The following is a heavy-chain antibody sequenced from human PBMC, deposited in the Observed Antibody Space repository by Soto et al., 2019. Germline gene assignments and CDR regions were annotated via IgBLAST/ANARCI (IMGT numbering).Heavy chain of an antibody. CDR3: AREGQPVYYYDSSGFSDY. J-gene: IGHJ4*02. D-gene: IGHD3-22*01. Sequence: GASVKVSCKASGYTFTSYDINWVRQATGRGLEWMGWMNPNSANTGSAQKLQGRVTMTTDTSTSTAYMELRSLRSDDTAVYYCAREGQPVYYYDSSGFSDYWGQGTLVTVSS. V-gene: IGHV1-8*01. CDR2: MNPNSANT. CDR1: GYTFTSYD.